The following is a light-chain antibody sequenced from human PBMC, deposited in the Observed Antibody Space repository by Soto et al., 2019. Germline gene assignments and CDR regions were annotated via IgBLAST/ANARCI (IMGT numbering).Light chain of an antibody. V-gene: IGLV1-44*01. Sequence: QSVLTQPPSASGTPGQRVTIPCSGSSSNIRINTVNWYQQLPGTAPKLLIYSNDQRPSGVPDRFSGSKSGTSASLAISGLQSEDEANFYCAAWDDSLNGWVFGGGTKLTVL. CDR3: AAWDDSLNGWV. CDR2: SND. J-gene: IGLJ3*02. CDR1: SSNIRINT.